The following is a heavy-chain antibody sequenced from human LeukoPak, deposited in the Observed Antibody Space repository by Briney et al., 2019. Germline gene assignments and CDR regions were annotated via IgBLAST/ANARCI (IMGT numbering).Heavy chain of an antibody. J-gene: IGHJ3*02. D-gene: IGHD3-16*01. Sequence: HGGTLRLSCAPSGVTFRSDAMSSVREAPGQGVEWGGGIKSKTDGGTTDYAAPAKGRFTIPSDDSKNTLYLQMNSLKTEDTAVYYCTTEYYDYVWGGDIWGQGTMVTVSS. CDR3: TTEYYDYVWGGDI. CDR1: GVTFRSDA. CDR2: IKSKTDGGTT. V-gene: IGHV3-15*01.